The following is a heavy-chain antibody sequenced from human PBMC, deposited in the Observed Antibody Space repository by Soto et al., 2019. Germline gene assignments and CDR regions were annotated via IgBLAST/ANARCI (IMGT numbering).Heavy chain of an antibody. J-gene: IGHJ5*02. CDR2: IYATGTT. CDR1: GASISSFY. Sequence: KPSETLSLTXTVSGASISSFYWSWIRKSAGKGLEWIGRIYATGTTDYNPSLKSRVMMSVDTSKKQFSLKLRSVTAADTAVYYCVRDGTKTLRDWFDPWGQGISVTVSS. D-gene: IGHD1-1*01. V-gene: IGHV4-4*07. CDR3: VRDGTKTLRDWFDP.